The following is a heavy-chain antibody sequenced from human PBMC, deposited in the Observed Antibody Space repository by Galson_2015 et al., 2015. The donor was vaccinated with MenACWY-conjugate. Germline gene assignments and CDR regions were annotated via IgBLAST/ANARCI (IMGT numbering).Heavy chain of an antibody. Sequence: SLRLSCAASGFTFSNYAMTWVRQAPGKGLEWVSAISGSGENTYYADSVKGRFTISRDNSKNTLYLQMSSLRADDTAVYYCAKRVTVTLGGFDSWGQGTLVTVSS. D-gene: IGHD4-17*01. V-gene: IGHV3-23*01. J-gene: IGHJ4*02. CDR3: AKRVTVTLGGFDS. CDR2: ISGSGENT. CDR1: GFTFSNYA.